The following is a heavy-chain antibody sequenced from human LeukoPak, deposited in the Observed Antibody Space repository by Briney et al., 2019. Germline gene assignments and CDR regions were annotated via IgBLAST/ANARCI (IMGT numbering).Heavy chain of an antibody. CDR2: IYYSGST. Sequence: PSETLSLTCTVSGGSISSYYWSWIRQPAGKGLEWIGTIYYSGSTYYNPSLKSRVTISVDTSKNQFSLKLSSVTAADTAVYYCARASFYGSGTYYQRVDYWGQGTLVTVSS. CDR1: GGSISSYY. CDR3: ARASFYGSGTYYQRVDY. D-gene: IGHD3-10*01. J-gene: IGHJ4*02. V-gene: IGHV4-59*12.